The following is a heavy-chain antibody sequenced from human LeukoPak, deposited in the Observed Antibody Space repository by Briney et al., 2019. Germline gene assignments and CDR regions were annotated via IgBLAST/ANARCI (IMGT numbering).Heavy chain of an antibody. CDR2: IYSGGST. V-gene: IGHV3-66*02. CDR3: AIANVNWGSGCFDY. J-gene: IGHJ4*02. CDR1: GFTVSSNY. D-gene: IGHD7-27*01. Sequence: PGGSLRLSCAASGFTVSSNYMSWVRQAPGKGLEWVSVIYSGGSTYYADSVKGRFTISRDNSKNTLYLQMNSLRAEDTAVYYCAIANVNWGSGCFDYWGQGTLVTVSS.